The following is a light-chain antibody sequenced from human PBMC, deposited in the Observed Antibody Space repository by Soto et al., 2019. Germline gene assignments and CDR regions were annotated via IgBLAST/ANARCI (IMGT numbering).Light chain of an antibody. Sequence: IRMTQSPSTLSASVGDRVTVTCRASDNIFTYVAWYQHRAGGAPKLLIFDASTLQSGVPPRFSGGGSGTDFTLTINGLQPEDSASYYCQHHTLYSGPFGQGTYV. J-gene: IGKJ1*01. V-gene: IGKV1-5*01. CDR2: DAS. CDR1: DNIFTY. CDR3: QHHTLYSGP.